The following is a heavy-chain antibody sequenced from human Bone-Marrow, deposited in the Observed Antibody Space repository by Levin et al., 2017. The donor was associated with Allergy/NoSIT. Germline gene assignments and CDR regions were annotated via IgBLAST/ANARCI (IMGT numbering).Heavy chain of an antibody. CDR3: ARSDDSNYYGTFGY. Sequence: PGGSLRLSCAASGFTFSDYYMSWIRQAPGRGLEWVSYVSGSGASRFYGDPVKGRFTISRDNAKSSLYLQMNSLRAEDTAVYYCARSDDSNYYGTFGYWGQGTLVTVSS. CDR2: VSGSGASR. V-gene: IGHV3-11*01. D-gene: IGHD4-11*01. CDR1: GFTFSDYY. J-gene: IGHJ4*02.